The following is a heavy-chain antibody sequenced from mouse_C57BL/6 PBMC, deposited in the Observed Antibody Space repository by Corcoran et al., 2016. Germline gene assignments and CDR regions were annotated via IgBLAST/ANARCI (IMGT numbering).Heavy chain of an antibody. CDR1: GYAFSSYW. CDR2: IYPGDGDT. V-gene: IGHV1-80*01. D-gene: IGHD1-1*01. CDR3: ARSRGSSSLNFDV. J-gene: IGHJ1*03. Sequence: QVQLQQSGAELVKPGASVKISCKASGYAFSSYWMNWVKQRPGKGLEWIGQIYPGDGDTNYNGKFKGKATLTADKSSSTAYMQLSSLTSEDSAVYFCARSRGSSSLNFDVWGTGTTVTVSS.